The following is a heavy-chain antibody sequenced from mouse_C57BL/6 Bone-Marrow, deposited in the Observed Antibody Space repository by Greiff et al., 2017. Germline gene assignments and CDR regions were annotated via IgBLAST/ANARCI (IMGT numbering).Heavy chain of an antibody. CDR3: SKDYGSSFDY. D-gene: IGHD1-1*01. V-gene: IGHV5-17*01. CDR1: GFTFSDYG. CDR2: ISSGSSTI. Sequence: EVQVVESGGGLVKPGGSLKLSCAASGFTFSDYGMHWVRQAPEKGLEWVAYISSGSSTIYYADTVKGRFTISRDKAKNTLFLQMTSLRSEDTAMYYCSKDYGSSFDYWGQGTTLTVSS. J-gene: IGHJ2*01.